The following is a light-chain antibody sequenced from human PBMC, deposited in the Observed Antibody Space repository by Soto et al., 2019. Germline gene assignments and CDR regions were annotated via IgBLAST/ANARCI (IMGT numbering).Light chain of an antibody. CDR1: QTISSW. Sequence: DIQMTQSPSTLSGSVGDRVTITCRASQTISSWLAWYQQKPGKAPKLLIYKASTLKSGVPSRFSGSGSGAEFTLTVISLQPDDFATYYCQHYNSYSEAFGQGTKVELK. CDR3: QHYNSYSEA. CDR2: KAS. J-gene: IGKJ1*01. V-gene: IGKV1-5*03.